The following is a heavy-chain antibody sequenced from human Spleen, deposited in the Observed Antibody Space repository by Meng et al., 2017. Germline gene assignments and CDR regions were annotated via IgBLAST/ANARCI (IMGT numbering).Heavy chain of an antibody. CDR1: GYSFIHYA. J-gene: IGHJ4*02. Sequence: QVHLVQSGAEVKKPGASVKVSCKASGYSFIHYAVHWVRQALGQSLEWMGWIKTGNGDTKYSKNFRGRVTITRDTPASTVFLDLRSLRSEDTAVYFCARDMAAAGNYWGPGTLVTVSS. CDR3: ARDMAAAGNY. V-gene: IGHV1-3*04. D-gene: IGHD6-13*01. CDR2: IKTGNGDT.